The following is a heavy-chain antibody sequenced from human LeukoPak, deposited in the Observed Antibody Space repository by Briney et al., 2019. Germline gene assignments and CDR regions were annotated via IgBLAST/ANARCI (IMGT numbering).Heavy chain of an antibody. V-gene: IGHV4-59*08. CDR2: IYYSGST. D-gene: IGHD4-17*01. CDR1: GGSISSYD. Sequence: KPSETLSLTCTASGGSISSYDWSWIRQPPGKGLEWIGYIYYSGSTNYNPSFRSRVTISVDTSTNKFFLKLSSVTAADKAVYYWARGGNYGDYDGYFDYWGQGTLVTVSS. CDR3: ARGGNYGDYDGYFDY. J-gene: IGHJ4*02.